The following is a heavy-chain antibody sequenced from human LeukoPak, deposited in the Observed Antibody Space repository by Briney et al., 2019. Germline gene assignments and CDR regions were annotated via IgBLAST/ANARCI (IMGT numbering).Heavy chain of an antibody. J-gene: IGHJ6*03. Sequence: ASVKVSCKASGYTFTSYDINRVRQATGQGLEWMGWMNPNSGNTGYAQKFQGRVTMTRNTSISTAYMELSSLRSEDTAVYYCARGPYYYGSGSYLGYYYMDVWGKGTTVTVSS. V-gene: IGHV1-8*01. CDR1: GYTFTSYD. CDR3: ARGPYYYGSGSYLGYYYMDV. D-gene: IGHD3-10*01. CDR2: MNPNSGNT.